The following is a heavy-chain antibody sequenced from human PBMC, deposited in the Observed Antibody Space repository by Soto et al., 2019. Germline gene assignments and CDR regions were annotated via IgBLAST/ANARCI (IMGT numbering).Heavy chain of an antibody. Sequence: GGSLRLSCAASGFTFSSYSMNWVRQAPVNGLEFVSSISSISSYIYWADSVKGRFTVSRYSAEKALYLEMDSLRAWETAVYYCARDARGYDFDYWGQGTLVTVS. CDR3: ARDARGYDFDY. V-gene: IGHV3-21*01. J-gene: IGHJ4*02. CDR1: GFTFSSYS. CDR2: ISSISSYI. D-gene: IGHD3-22*01.